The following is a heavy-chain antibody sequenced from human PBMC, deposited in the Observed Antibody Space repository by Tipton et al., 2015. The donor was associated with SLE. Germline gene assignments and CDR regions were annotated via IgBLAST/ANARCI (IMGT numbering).Heavy chain of an antibody. V-gene: IGHV4-59*01. J-gene: IGHJ3*02. Sequence: TLSLTCRVSGGAISSNYWSWIRQSPGKGLEWIGYISYSGSTNYNPSLKSRVTISLDSSKNQFSLKLSSVTAADTAVYYCATSPRYALDIWGQGTTVTVSS. CDR2: ISYSGST. CDR1: GGAISSNY. D-gene: IGHD1-1*01. CDR3: ATSPRYALDI.